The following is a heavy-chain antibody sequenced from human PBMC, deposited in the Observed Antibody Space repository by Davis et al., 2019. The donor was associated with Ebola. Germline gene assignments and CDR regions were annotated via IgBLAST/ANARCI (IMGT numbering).Heavy chain of an antibody. Sequence: GGSLRLSCAASGFTFSSYGMHWVRQAPGKGLEWVAVIWYDGSNKYYADSVKGRFTISRDNSKNTLYLQMNSLRAEDTAVYYCARDSFGYYYDSSGSYAFDYWGQGTLVTVSS. D-gene: IGHD3-22*01. J-gene: IGHJ4*02. V-gene: IGHV3-33*01. CDR1: GFTFSSYG. CDR3: ARDSFGYYYDSSGSYAFDY. CDR2: IWYDGSNK.